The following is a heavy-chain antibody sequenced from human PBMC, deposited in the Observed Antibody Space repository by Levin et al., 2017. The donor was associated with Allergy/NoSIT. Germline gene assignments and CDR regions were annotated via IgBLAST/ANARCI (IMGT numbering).Heavy chain of an antibody. D-gene: IGHD6-13*01. Sequence: ETLSLTCAASGFTFSSYSMNWVRQAPGKGLEWVSYISSSSSTIYYADSVKGRFTISRDNAKNSLYLQMNSLRAEDTAVYYCASMAAPGADVWGKGTTVTVSS. CDR1: GFTFSSYS. CDR3: ASMAAPGADV. CDR2: ISSSSSTI. J-gene: IGHJ6*04. V-gene: IGHV3-48*01.